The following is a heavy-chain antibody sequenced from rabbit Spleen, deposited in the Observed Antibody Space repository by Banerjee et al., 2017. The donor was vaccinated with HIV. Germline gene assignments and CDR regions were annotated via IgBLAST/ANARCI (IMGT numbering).Heavy chain of an antibody. J-gene: IGHJ4*01. CDR2: IDTGSSGST. D-gene: IGHD4-1*01. CDR1: GFDLSSGYY. CDR3: WRGWGGHIYSGL. V-gene: IGHV1S45*01. Sequence: QEQLEESGGGLVKPEGSLTLTCKASGFDLSSGYYMCWVRQAPGKGLEWIACIDTGSSGSTYYASWAKGRFTISKTSSTTVTLQVTSLTAADTATYFSWRGWGGHIYSGLWGPGTLVTVS.